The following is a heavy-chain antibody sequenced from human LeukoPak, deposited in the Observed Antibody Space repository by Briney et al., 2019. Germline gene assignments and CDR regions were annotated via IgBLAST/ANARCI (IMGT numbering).Heavy chain of an antibody. CDR3: AGARGQLVAGPNWFDP. V-gene: IGHV4-34*01. J-gene: IGHJ5*02. CDR2: INHSGST. CDR1: GGSFSGYY. D-gene: IGHD6-19*01. Sequence: PLETLSLTCAVYGGSFSGYYWSWIRQPPGKGLEWIGEINHSGSTNYNPSLKSRVTISVDTSKNQFSLKLSSVTAADTAVYYCAGARGQLVAGPNWFDPWGQGTLVTVSS.